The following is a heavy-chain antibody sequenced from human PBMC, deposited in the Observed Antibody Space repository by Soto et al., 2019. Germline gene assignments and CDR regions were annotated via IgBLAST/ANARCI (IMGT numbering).Heavy chain of an antibody. D-gene: IGHD3-3*01. CDR1: GGSFKSGSYS. J-gene: IGHJ4*02. Sequence: QVQLQESGPGLVKPSETLSLTCTVSGGSFKSGSYSWSWIRQPPGKGLEWLGYVYHTVRTSYNTSLKSRVSISMDTSKNQFSLNLDSVTAADTAVYFCARDFAYFDSWGQGTLVTVSS. CDR3: ARDFAYFDS. V-gene: IGHV4-61*01. CDR2: VYHTVRT.